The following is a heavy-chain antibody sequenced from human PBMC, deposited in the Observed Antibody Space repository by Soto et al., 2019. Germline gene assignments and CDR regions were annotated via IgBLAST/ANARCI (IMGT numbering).Heavy chain of an antibody. D-gene: IGHD3-16*02. CDR3: ARGRHLDDYVWGSYRRIDY. CDR2: ISSSSSYI. V-gene: IGHV3-21*01. J-gene: IGHJ4*02. Sequence: GGSLRLSCAASGFTFSSYSMNWVRQAPGKGLEWVSSISSSSSYIYYADSVKGRFTISRDNAKNSLYLQMSSLRAEDTAVYYCARGRHLDDYVWGSYRRIDYWGQGTLVTVSS. CDR1: GFTFSSYS.